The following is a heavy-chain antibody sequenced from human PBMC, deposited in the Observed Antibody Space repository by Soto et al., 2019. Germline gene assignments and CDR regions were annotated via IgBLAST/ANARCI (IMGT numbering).Heavy chain of an antibody. J-gene: IGHJ4*02. CDR1: GGSVSSGGFY. CDR2: IYYSGST. CDR3: ARDHNRRGYFDY. V-gene: IGHV4-31*03. Sequence: TLSLTCTVSGGSVSSGGFYWSWIRQHPGKGLEWLGHIYYSGSTYYNPSLKSRLSMSLDTSNNHFSLKLSSVTAADTAVYYCARDHNRRGYFDYWGQGTLVTVSS.